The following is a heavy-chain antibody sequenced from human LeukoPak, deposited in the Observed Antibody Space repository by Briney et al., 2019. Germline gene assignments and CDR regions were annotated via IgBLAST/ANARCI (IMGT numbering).Heavy chain of an antibody. CDR3: ARSPRNQLLPGRVY. Sequence: GGSLRLSCAASGFTFSSYRMTWVRQAPGKGLEWVSSISSSSSYIYYADSVKGRFTISRDNAKNSLYLQMNSLRAEDTAVYYCARSPRNQLLPGRVYWGQGTLVTVSS. J-gene: IGHJ4*02. CDR2: ISSSSSYI. CDR1: GFTFSSYR. V-gene: IGHV3-21*01. D-gene: IGHD2-2*01.